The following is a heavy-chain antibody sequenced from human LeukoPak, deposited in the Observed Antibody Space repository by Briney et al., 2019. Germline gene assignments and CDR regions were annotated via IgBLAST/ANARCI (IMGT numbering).Heavy chain of an antibody. CDR3: AATRGGYYDISLDY. V-gene: IGHV1-8*01. Sequence: ASVKVSCKASGYTFTSYDINWVRQATGQGLEWMGWMNPNSGSTSYAQKFQGRVTMTRDMSTSTVYMELSSLRSEDTAVYYCAATRGGYYDISLDYWGQGTLVTVSS. D-gene: IGHD3-22*01. CDR2: MNPNSGST. CDR1: GYTFTSYD. J-gene: IGHJ4*02.